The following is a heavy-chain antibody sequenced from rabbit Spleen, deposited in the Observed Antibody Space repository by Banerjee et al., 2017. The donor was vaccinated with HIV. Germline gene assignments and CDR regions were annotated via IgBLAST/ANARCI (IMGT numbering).Heavy chain of an antibody. J-gene: IGHJ6*01. Sequence: QEQLEESGGGLVKPEGSLTLTCTASGFSFSSSYWICWVRQAPGKGLEWIACIRAGSGGSTFYASWAKGRFTCSKTSSTTVTLQMTSLTVADTATYFCARDTGSSFSSYGMDLWGPGTLVTVS. D-gene: IGHD8-1*01. CDR1: GFSFSSSYW. V-gene: IGHV1S45*01. CDR2: IRAGSGGST. CDR3: ARDTGSSFSSYGMDL.